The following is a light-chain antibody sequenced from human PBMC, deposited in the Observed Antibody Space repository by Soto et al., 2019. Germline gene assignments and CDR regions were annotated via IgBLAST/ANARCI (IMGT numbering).Light chain of an antibody. Sequence: EIVLTQSPATLSLSPGERATLSCRASQSVSSYLAWYQKKPGQAPRLLIYDASNRATGIPARFSGSGSGTDYNLTISSLAPDGFAGYYCQQRFTFGGGTKVEIK. V-gene: IGKV3-11*01. CDR3: QQRFT. J-gene: IGKJ4*01. CDR2: DAS. CDR1: QSVSSY.